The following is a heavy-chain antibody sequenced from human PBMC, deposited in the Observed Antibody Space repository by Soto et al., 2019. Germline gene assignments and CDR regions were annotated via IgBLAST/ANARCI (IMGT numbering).Heavy chain of an antibody. CDR2: IYHSGST. D-gene: IGHD6-13*01. Sequence: SETLSLTCAVSGGSISSSNWWSWVRQPPGKGLEWIGEIYHSGSTNYNPSLKSRVTISVDKSKNQFSLKLSSVTAADTAVYYCASGADSSSWYYYYYGMDVWGQGTTVTVSS. CDR1: GGSISSSNW. J-gene: IGHJ6*02. CDR3: ASGADSSSWYYYYYGMDV. V-gene: IGHV4-4*02.